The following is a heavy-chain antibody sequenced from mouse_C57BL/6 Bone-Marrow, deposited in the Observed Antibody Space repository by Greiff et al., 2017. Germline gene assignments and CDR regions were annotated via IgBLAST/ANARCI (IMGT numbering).Heavy chain of an antibody. CDR2: INPSDGTT. Sequence: VQLKESGPELVKPGASVKISCKASGYSFTDYNMNWVKQSTGKSLEWIGVINPSDGTTSYNQKFKGKATLTVDKSSSTAYMQLNSLTSEDSAVYYCARSPSITTVVAYYFDYWGQGTTLTVSS. J-gene: IGHJ2*01. D-gene: IGHD1-1*01. CDR3: ARSPSITTVVAYYFDY. CDR1: GYSFTDYN. V-gene: IGHV1-39*01.